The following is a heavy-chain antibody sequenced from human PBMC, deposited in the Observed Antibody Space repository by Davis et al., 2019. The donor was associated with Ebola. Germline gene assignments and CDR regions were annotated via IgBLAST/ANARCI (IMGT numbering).Heavy chain of an antibody. V-gene: IGHV3-23*01. J-gene: IGHJ6*02. Sequence: PGRSLRLSCAASGFTFSSYGMNWVRQAPGKGLEWVSTISGRGGSTHYADSVKGRFTISRDNSKNTLYLQMNSLRAEDTAVYYCASNYYAMDVWGQGTTVTVSS. CDR2: ISGRGGST. CDR1: GFTFSSYG. CDR3: ASNYYAMDV.